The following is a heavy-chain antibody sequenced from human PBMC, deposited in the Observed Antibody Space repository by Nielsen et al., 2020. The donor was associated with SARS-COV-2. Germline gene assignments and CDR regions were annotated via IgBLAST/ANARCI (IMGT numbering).Heavy chain of an antibody. CDR3: ASLNGNDLFAFDI. D-gene: IGHD1-1*01. Sequence: GSLRLSCTVSGGSISSYYLSWIRQPPGKALESMGYIYYSGSTNYNPSRKSRVTISVDTSKNQFSLKLSSVTAAETAVYYCASLNGNDLFAFDIWGQGTMVTVSS. CDR1: GGSISSYY. V-gene: IGHV4-59*01. J-gene: IGHJ3*02. CDR2: IYYSGST.